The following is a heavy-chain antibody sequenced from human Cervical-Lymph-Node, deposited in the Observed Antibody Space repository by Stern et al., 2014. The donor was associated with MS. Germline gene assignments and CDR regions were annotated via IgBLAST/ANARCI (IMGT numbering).Heavy chain of an antibody. CDR3: ARDRYAFDI. Sequence: QMQLVQSGAEVKKPGASVKVSCKTSGYTFTQYYMHWVRQAPGQGLEWMGMIYPSDGNTRYAQTFQGRVTMTRDTSTSTVYMELSSLRSEDTAVYYCARDRYAFDIWGQGTMVTVSS. CDR1: GYTFTQYY. V-gene: IGHV1-46*01. J-gene: IGHJ3*02. CDR2: IYPSDGNT.